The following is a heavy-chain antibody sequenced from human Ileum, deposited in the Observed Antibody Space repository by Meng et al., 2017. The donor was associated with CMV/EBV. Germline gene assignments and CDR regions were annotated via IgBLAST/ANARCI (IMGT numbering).Heavy chain of an antibody. J-gene: IGHJ6*02. CDR1: GFTFSDYT. CDR2: ISNGGDYI. D-gene: IGHD4/OR15-4a*01. Sequence: GESLKISCAASGFTFSDYTMNWVRQAPGKGLEWVSSISNGGDYIYYADSVKGRFTISRDNAKNSLYLQMNSLRVEDTALYYCARIYDYGGAHYGMDVWGQGTTVTVSS. V-gene: IGHV3-21*01. CDR3: ARIYDYGGAHYGMDV.